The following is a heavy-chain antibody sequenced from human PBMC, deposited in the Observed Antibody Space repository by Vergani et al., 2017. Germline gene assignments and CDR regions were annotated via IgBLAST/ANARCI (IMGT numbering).Heavy chain of an antibody. CDR2: IYTSGRT. J-gene: IGHJ4*02. V-gene: IGHV4-4*07. Sequence: QVQLQESGPGLVKPSETLSLTCTVSGGSISSYYWSWIRQPAGMGLEWIGRIYTSGRTNYNPSLKSRVTISVDTSKNQFSLKLSSVTAADTAVYYCARDREPFDYWGQGTLVTVSS. CDR1: GGSISSYY. CDR3: ARDREPFDY.